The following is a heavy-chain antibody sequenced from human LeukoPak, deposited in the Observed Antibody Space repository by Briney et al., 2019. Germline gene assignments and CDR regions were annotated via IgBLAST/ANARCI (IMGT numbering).Heavy chain of an antibody. CDR2: IYYSGST. CDR1: GASITSGSYY. CDR3: ARPQVVASVWDFDY. D-gene: IGHD5-12*01. J-gene: IGHJ4*02. Sequence: SETLSLTCTVSGASITSGSYYWGWIRQPPGKGLEWIGSIYYSGSTYYNPSLKSRVTISVDTSKNQFSLEVRSVTAADTAVYYCARPQVVASVWDFDYWGQGTLVTVSS. V-gene: IGHV4-39*01.